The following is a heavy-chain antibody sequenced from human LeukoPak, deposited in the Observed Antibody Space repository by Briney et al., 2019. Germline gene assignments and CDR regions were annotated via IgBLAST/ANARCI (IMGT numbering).Heavy chain of an antibody. D-gene: IGHD6-13*01. CDR2: IVPILGTA. CDR3: ARVPQGSSWSYYFDY. Sequence: SVKVSCKASGYTFTGYYMHWVRQAPGQGLEWVGRIVPILGTANYAQNFQGRVTITADRSTTTAYMELSSLRSEDTAVYYCARVPQGSSWSYYFDYWGQGTLVTVSS. J-gene: IGHJ4*02. CDR1: GYTFTGYY. V-gene: IGHV1-69*08.